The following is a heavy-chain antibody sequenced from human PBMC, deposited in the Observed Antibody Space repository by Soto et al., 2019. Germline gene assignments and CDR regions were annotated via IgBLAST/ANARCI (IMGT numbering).Heavy chain of an antibody. J-gene: IGHJ4*02. V-gene: IGHV1-3*01. CDR3: ARTLSGTPDY. D-gene: IGHD1-26*01. Sequence: QVQLVQSGAEVKEPGASVKISCKASGYIFTTYSLHWVRQAPGQGLEWMAWINPGDGNTKFSQRFQGRVNITRDTSASAAYMELFSLRSEDTAVYYCARTLSGTPDYWGQGTLVTVSS. CDR2: INPGDGNT. CDR1: GYIFTTYS.